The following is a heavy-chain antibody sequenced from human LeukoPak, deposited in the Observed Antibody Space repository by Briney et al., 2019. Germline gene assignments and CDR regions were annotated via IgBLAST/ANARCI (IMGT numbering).Heavy chain of an antibody. J-gene: IGHJ3*02. CDR1: GGSISSYY. CDR2: VYYSGST. Sequence: SVTLSLTCTVSGGSISSYYWSWIRQPPGKGLEWIGYVYYSGSTNYNPSLKSRVTISVDTSKNQFSLKLSSVTAADTAVYYCARAFTFATLGAFDIWGQGKMVTVSS. D-gene: IGHD3-16*01. V-gene: IGHV4-59*01. CDR3: ARAFTFATLGAFDI.